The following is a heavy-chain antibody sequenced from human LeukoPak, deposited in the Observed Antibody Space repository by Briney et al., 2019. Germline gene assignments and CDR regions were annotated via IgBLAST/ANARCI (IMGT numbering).Heavy chain of an antibody. CDR3: ARGRGYCSSTSCYSPDWFDP. J-gene: IGHJ5*02. V-gene: IGHV1-2*02. Sequence: GASVKVSCKASGYTFTGYYMHWVRQAPGQGLEWMGWINPNSGGTNYAQKFQGRVTMTRDTSISTAYMELSRLRSDDTAVYYCARGRGYCSSTSCYSPDWFDPWGQGTLVTVSS. D-gene: IGHD2-2*01. CDR1: GYTFTGYY. CDR2: INPNSGGT.